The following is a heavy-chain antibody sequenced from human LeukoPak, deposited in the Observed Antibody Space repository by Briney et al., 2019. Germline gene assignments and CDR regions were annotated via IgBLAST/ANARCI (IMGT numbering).Heavy chain of an antibody. J-gene: IGHJ6*03. V-gene: IGHV3-30*04. CDR3: AKPHYDILKESLYYYYYYMDV. Sequence: GGSLRLSCAASGFTFSSYAMHWVRQAPGKGLEWVAVISYDGSNKYYADSVKGRFTISRDNSKNTLYLQMNSLRAEDTAVYYCAKPHYDILKESLYYYYYYMDVWGKGTTVTISS. CDR2: ISYDGSNK. CDR1: GFTFSSYA. D-gene: IGHD3-9*01.